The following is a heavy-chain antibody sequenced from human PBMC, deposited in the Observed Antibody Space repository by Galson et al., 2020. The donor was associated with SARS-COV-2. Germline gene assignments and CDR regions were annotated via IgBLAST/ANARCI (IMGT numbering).Heavy chain of an antibody. CDR1: GASINSGPYY. CDR2: IYKSGNT. V-gene: IGHV4-61*02. D-gene: IGHD3-3*01. CDR3: ARGNSPCVTIFGVLTGTCGMDV. J-gene: IGHJ6*02. Sequence: SATLSLTCTVSGASINSGPYYWTWIRQPAGKGLEWIGRIYKSGNTNYNPSLWSQVSMSIDTSKNQFSLKLNSVTAADTAVYYCARGNSPCVTIFGVLTGTCGMDVWGQVTPVTVSS.